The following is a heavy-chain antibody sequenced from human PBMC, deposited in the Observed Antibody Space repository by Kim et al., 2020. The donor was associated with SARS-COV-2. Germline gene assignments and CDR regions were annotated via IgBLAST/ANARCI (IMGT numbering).Heavy chain of an antibody. D-gene: IGHD2-2*01. V-gene: IGHV1-8*01. CDR2: MNPNSGNT. CDR3: AREIVVVPAAAGLWGSYYYYALDV. CDR1: GYTFTSYE. Sequence: ASVKVSCKASGYTFTSYEINWVRQATGQGLEWMGWMNPNSGNTGYAQKFQGRVTMTRNTSISTAYMELSSLRSEDTAVYYCAREIVVVPAAAGLWGSYYYYALDVWGQGTTVTVSS. J-gene: IGHJ6*02.